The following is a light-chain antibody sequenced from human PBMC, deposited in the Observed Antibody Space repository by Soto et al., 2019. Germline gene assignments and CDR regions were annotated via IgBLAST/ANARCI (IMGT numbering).Light chain of an antibody. CDR1: GSNIGSNS. J-gene: IGLJ2*01. CDR3: GTWESYLSVGV. CDR2: DND. V-gene: IGLV1-51*01. Sequence: QSVLTQPPSVSAAPGQTVTISCSGGGSNIGSNSVSWYQQVPGTAPKLLLYDNDKRPSGIPDRFSGSKSGTSATLGITGLQTADEADYYCGTWESYLSVGVFGGGTQVSVL.